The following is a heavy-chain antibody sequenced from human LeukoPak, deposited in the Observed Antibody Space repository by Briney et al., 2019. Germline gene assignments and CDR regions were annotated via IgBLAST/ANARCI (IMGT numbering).Heavy chain of an antibody. CDR1: GYTFTSYD. CDR3: ARGVSRFLEWSYYFDY. D-gene: IGHD3-3*01. Sequence: ASVKVSCKASGYTFTSYDINWVRQATGQGLEWMGWMNPNSGNTGYAQKLQGRVTMTTDTSTSTAYMELRSLRSDDTAVYYCARGVSRFLEWSYYFDYWGQGTLVTVSS. V-gene: IGHV1-8*01. J-gene: IGHJ4*02. CDR2: MNPNSGNT.